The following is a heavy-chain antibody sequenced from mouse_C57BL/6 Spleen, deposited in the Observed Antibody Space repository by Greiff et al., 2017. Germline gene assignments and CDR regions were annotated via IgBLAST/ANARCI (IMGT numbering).Heavy chain of an antibody. J-gene: IGHJ3*01. D-gene: IGHD4-1*01. CDR2: INPNYGTT. Sequence: LKESGPELVKPGASVKISCKASGYSFTDYNMNWVKQSNGKSLEWIGVINPNYGTTSYNQKFKGKATLTVDQSSSTAYMQLNSLTSEDSAVYYCARKGGIANWDFAYWGQGTLVTVSA. CDR3: ARKGGIANWDFAY. CDR1: GYSFTDYN. V-gene: IGHV1-39*01.